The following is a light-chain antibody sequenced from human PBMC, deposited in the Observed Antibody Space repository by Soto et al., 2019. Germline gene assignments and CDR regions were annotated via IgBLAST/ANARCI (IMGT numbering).Light chain of an antibody. CDR3: QQYGTSEII. V-gene: IGKV3-20*01. CDR2: DTS. CDR1: QTLSNSF. J-gene: IGKJ5*01. Sequence: EIVLTQSPATLSSFPGDRVTLSCRASQTLSNSFIAWYHHRPGQAPRLLVYDTSTRATGIPARYSGSGSGTDFTLTISRLEPEDFAVFFCQQYGTSEIIFGQGTRVEIK.